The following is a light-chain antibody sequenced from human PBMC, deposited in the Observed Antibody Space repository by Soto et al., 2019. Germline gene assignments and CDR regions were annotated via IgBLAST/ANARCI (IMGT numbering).Light chain of an antibody. CDR3: QQRSNWL. Sequence: EIVLTQSPATLSLSPGERATLSCRASQSVSSYLAWYQQKPGQAPRLLIYDASARATGIPARVSGSGSGTDFTLTISSLEPEDFAVYYCQQRSNWLFGGGTKVEIK. CDR2: DAS. V-gene: IGKV3-11*01. J-gene: IGKJ4*01. CDR1: QSVSSY.